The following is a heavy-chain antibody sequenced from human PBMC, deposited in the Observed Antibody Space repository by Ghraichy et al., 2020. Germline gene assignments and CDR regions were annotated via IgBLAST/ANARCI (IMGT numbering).Heavy chain of an antibody. J-gene: IGHJ4*02. V-gene: IGHV5-51*01. D-gene: IGHD6-6*01. CDR1: GYSFANFW. CDR3: AVGSSGFLYFDY. Sequence: GESLNISCKGSGYSFANFWIAWVRQMPGKGLEWMGTIYPTDSDTTYSPSFQGQVTISVDTSINTAYLQWSSLKASDTAMYYCAVGSSGFLYFDYWGQGTLVTVSS. CDR2: IYPTDSDT.